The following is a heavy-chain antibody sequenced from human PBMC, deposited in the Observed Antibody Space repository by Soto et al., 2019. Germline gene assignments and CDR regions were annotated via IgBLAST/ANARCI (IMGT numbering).Heavy chain of an antibody. CDR2: TYYRSKWYN. Sequence: PSQTLSLTCAISGDSVSSNSAAWNWIRQSPSRGLEWLGRTYYRSKWYNDYAVSVKSRITINPDTSKNQFSLQLNSVTPEDTAVYYCARDLSSPVPADIRVNNWFDPWGQGTLVTVSS. D-gene: IGHD2-2*01. CDR3: ARDLSSPVPADIRVNNWFDP. V-gene: IGHV6-1*01. J-gene: IGHJ5*02. CDR1: GDSVSSNSAA.